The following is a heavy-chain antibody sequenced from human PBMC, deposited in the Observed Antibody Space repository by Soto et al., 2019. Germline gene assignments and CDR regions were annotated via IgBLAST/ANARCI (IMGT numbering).Heavy chain of an antibody. CDR3: ARGDYDSSGYRPFDY. CDR2: INPSGGST. Sequence: RQNPGQGLEWMGIINPSGGSTSYAQKFQGRVTMTRDTSTSTVYMELSSLRSEDTAVYYCARGDYDSSGYRPFDYWGQGTLVTVSS. V-gene: IGHV1-46*01. D-gene: IGHD3-22*01. J-gene: IGHJ4*02.